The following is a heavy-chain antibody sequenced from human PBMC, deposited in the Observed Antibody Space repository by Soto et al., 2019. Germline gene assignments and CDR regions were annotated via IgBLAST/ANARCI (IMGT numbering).Heavy chain of an antibody. Sequence: GGSLRLSCAASGFTFSDYAMSWIRQTPGKGLEWVSGSSASGASIHYADSVKGRFIVSRDNSNNALYLQMSSLRVEDTAMYFCTKDWVVVPTIPPLWGQGTRVTVSS. CDR3: TKDWVVVPTIPPL. CDR2: SSASGASI. J-gene: IGHJ4*02. V-gene: IGHV3-23*01. CDR1: GFTFSDYA. D-gene: IGHD5-12*01.